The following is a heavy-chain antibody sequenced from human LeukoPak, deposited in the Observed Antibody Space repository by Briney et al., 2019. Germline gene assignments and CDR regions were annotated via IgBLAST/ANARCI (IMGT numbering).Heavy chain of an antibody. J-gene: IGHJ4*02. D-gene: IGHD6-13*01. Sequence: GGSLRLSCVASGFTFGNYGTHWVRQAPGKGLEWVTFMQYDGSDIFYADSVRGRFTISRDNSQNTVFLQMNGLRTEDTAVYYCARDAAGRGLIDYWGQGTLVTVSS. CDR1: GFTFGNYG. CDR2: MQYDGSDI. V-gene: IGHV3-30*02. CDR3: ARDAAGRGLIDY.